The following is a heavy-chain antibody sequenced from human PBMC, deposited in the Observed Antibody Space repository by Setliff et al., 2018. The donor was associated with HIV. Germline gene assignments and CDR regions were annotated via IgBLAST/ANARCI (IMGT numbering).Heavy chain of an antibody. V-gene: IGHV1-69*06. CDR3: ARAHYDIGNYYMDD. J-gene: IGHJ6*03. D-gene: IGHD3-9*01. Sequence: SVKVSCKASGATFSSYAISWVRQAPGQGLEWMGRIIPMFGTAIYAQKFQGRVTITADKSTSTAYMELSSLRSDDTAVYFCARAHYDIGNYYMDDWGKGTTVTVSS. CDR2: IIPMFGTA. CDR1: GATFSSYA.